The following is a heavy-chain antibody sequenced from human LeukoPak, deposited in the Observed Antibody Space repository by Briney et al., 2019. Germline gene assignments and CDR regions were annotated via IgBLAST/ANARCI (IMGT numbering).Heavy chain of an antibody. V-gene: IGHV3-72*01. J-gene: IGHJ4*02. CDR1: GFTFSSYA. CDR3: ARIMRVDYGTYYFDY. CDR2: ARNRGNGNTT. D-gene: IGHD4/OR15-4a*01. Sequence: GGSLRLSCAASGFTFSSYAMSWVRQAPGKGLEWVGRARNRGNGNTTQYAASVKGRFTFSRDDSENTVYLQMNSLKTEDTAVYFCARIMRVDYGTYYFDYWGQGTLVTVSS.